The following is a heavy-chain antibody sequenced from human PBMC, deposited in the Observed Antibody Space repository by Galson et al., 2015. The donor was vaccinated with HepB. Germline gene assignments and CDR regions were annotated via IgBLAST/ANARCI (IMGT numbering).Heavy chain of an antibody. CDR2: IIPMFGTA. D-gene: IGHD1-14*01. Sequence: SVKVSCKASGGSFNNFVISWVRQAPGQGLEWMGGIIPMFGTAHYSQQFQGRVTITADEATSTAYMEPSSLTAQDTAVYYCARWAAHCTRTTCSAYSLFPLDFWGQGTVVSVSS. V-gene: IGHV1-69*13. CDR3: ARWAAHCTRTTCSAYSLFPLDF. CDR1: GGSFNNFV. J-gene: IGHJ4*02.